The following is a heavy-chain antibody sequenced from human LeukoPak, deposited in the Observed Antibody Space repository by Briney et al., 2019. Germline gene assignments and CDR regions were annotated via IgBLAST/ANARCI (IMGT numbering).Heavy chain of an antibody. D-gene: IGHD2-2*01. CDR1: AFFSSDYA. V-gene: IGHV3-9*02. CDR2: ISWNSGNM. CDR3: ARGTFCSSNGCLPPYMDV. J-gene: IGHJ6*02. Sequence: GRSLRLSCAPSAFFSSDYAMRWVRQGPGGGLGRVSSISWNSGNMDYADSVKGRFIISREHAKNSLYLQMNSLRTEDTALYYCARGTFCSSNGCLPPYMDVWGQGATVTVSS.